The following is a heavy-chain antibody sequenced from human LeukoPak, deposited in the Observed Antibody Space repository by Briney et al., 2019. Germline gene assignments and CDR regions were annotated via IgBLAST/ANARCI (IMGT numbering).Heavy chain of an antibody. CDR2: LIPIFGTA. J-gene: IGHJ4*02. CDR1: GGTLCSYA. D-gene: IGHD3-3*01. Sequence: SVKVSCKASGGTLCSYAISWVRQAPRQGLGWMGELIPIFGTAHYAQKLQSRVTITADESTSPAYMAMSKPRSTGQHVYFRASYCDFWSGPCYFDYWGQGTLVTVSS. CDR3: ASYCDFWSGPCYFDY. V-gene: IGHV1-69*13.